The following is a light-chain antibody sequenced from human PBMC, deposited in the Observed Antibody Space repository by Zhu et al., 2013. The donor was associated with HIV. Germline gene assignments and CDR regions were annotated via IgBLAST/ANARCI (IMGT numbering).Light chain of an antibody. V-gene: IGKV1-8*01. CDR3: LQYDRYSNN. J-gene: IGKJ2*01. CDR2: DAS. CDR1: HSISTF. Sequence: AIRMTQSPSSLSASTGDRITLTCRASHSISTFLAWYQQRSGKSPQLLISDASTLQNGVPSRFNGSGSGTYFTLTITNLQPDDFATYFCLQYDRYSNNFGQGTKLDIK.